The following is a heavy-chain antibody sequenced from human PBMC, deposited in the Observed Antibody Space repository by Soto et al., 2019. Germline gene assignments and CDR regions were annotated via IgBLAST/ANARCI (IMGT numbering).Heavy chain of an antibody. CDR2: ISATGSDI. Sequence: EVDLVESGGGLAKPGWALRLSCTDSGFTFSSHTMNWVRQAPGKGLEWVSSISATGSDIYYGDSVMGRFTISRDNAKNSLYLQLNNLRVEDTAVYYCARGYDVVRVPVAIRVGYFDHWGQGTVVTVSS. CDR1: GFTFSSHT. CDR3: ARGYDVVRVPVAIRVGYFDH. D-gene: IGHD3-16*01. V-gene: IGHV3-21*01. J-gene: IGHJ4*02.